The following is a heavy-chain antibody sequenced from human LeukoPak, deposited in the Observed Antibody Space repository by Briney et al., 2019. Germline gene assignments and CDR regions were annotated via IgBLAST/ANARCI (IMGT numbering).Heavy chain of an antibody. D-gene: IGHD3-22*01. Sequence: ASVKVSCKASGYTFTSYGISWVRPAPGQGLEWMGWISAYNGNTNYAQKLQGRVTMTTDTSTSTAYMELRSLRSDDTAVYYCARDRRALYYYDSSGYPTSAFDIWGQGTMVTVSS. CDR3: ARDRRALYYYDSSGYPTSAFDI. J-gene: IGHJ3*02. CDR1: GYTFTSYG. CDR2: ISAYNGNT. V-gene: IGHV1-18*01.